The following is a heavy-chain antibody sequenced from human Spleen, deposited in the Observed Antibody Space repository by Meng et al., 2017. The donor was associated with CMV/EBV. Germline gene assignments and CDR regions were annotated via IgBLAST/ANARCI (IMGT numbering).Heavy chain of an antibody. Sequence: GGSLKISCAASGFAFNTYWMNWVRQAPGKGLEWVANIKQDGSEEYYVDSVKGRFTITRDNARNSLYLQMNTLRAEDTAVYYCGRDQVGVSGDYFSYYYGMDVWGQGTTVTVSS. V-gene: IGHV3-7*01. J-gene: IGHJ6*02. CDR3: GRDQVGVSGDYFSYYYGMDV. CDR2: IKQDGSEE. CDR1: GFAFNTYW. D-gene: IGHD1-26*01.